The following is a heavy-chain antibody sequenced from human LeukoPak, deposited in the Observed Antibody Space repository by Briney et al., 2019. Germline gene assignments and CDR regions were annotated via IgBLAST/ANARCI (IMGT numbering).Heavy chain of an antibody. CDR1: GFTFSSYA. D-gene: IGHD6-13*01. V-gene: IGHV3-30*04. CDR2: ISYDGSNK. J-gene: IGHJ4*02. CDR3: ARSSGSWYAQSPFDY. Sequence: PGGSLRLSCAASGFTFSSYAMHWVRQAPGKGLEWVAVISYDGSNKYYADSVKGRFTISRDNSKNTLYLQMNSLRAEDTAVYYCARSSGSWYAQSPFDYWGQGTLVTVSS.